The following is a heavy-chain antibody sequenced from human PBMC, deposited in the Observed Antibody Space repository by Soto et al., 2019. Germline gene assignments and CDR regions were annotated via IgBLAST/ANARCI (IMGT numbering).Heavy chain of an antibody. J-gene: IGHJ4*02. Sequence: GASVKVSCKASGYTFTSYGISWVQQAPGQGLEWMGWISAYNGNTNYAQKLQGRVTITRDTSASTAYMELSSLRSEDTAVYYCARTRYFDWLLPYFDYWGQGTLVTVSS. V-gene: IGHV1-18*01. CDR1: GYTFTSYG. D-gene: IGHD3-9*01. CDR2: ISAYNGNT. CDR3: ARTRYFDWLLPYFDY.